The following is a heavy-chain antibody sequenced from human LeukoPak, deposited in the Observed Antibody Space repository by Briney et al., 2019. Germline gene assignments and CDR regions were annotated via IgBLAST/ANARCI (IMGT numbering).Heavy chain of an antibody. V-gene: IGHV3-21*01. J-gene: IGHJ4*02. CDR3: ARVLMEYGDYGFFDY. D-gene: IGHD4-17*01. CDR2: ISSSSSYI. CDR1: GFTFNSYS. Sequence: GGSLRLSCAASGFTFNSYSMNWVRQAPGKGLEWVSSISSSSSYIYYADSVKGRFTISRDNAKNSLYLQMNSLRAEDTAVYYCARVLMEYGDYGFFDYWGQGTLVTVSS.